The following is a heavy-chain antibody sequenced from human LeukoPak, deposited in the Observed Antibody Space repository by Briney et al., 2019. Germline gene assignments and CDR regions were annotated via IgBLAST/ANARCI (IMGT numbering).Heavy chain of an antibody. CDR3: AKDGRTYSSSWYVIDY. V-gene: IGHV3-53*05. Sequence: GGSLRLSCAASGFTVSRKYMSWVRQAPGQGLEWVSGIYSGGTTYYADSVKGRFTISRDNSKNTLYLQMNSLRAEDTAVYYCAKDGRTYSSSWYVIDYWGQGTLVTVSS. CDR1: GFTVSRKY. J-gene: IGHJ4*02. CDR2: IYSGGTT. D-gene: IGHD6-13*01.